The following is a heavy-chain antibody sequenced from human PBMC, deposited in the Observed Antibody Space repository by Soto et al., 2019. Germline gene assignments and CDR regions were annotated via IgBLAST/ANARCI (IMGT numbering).Heavy chain of an antibody. CDR2: ISGSGGST. J-gene: IGHJ4*02. CDR3: AKDRERWLQQDEFDY. Sequence: GGSLRLSCAASGFTFSSYAMSWVRQAPGKGLEWVSAISGSGGSTYYADSVKGRFTISRDNSKNTLYLQMNSLRAEDTAVYYCAKDRERWLQQDEFDYWGQGTLVTVSS. D-gene: IGHD1-1*01. V-gene: IGHV3-23*01. CDR1: GFTFSSYA.